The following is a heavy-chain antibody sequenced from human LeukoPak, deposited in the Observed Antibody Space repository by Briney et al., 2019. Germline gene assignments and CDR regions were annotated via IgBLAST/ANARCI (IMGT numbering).Heavy chain of an antibody. V-gene: IGHV4-39*07. CDR1: GGSISSSSYY. D-gene: IGHD6-13*01. J-gene: IGHJ6*02. Sequence: SETLSLTCTVSGGSISSSSYYWGWIRQPPGKGLEWIGTIYYHGNTYYNPSLESRVTILVDTSKNQFSLKLTSVTAADTAVYYCARVAYDSSSWYYYGMDVWGQGTTVTVSS. CDR2: IYYHGNT. CDR3: ARVAYDSSSWYYYGMDV.